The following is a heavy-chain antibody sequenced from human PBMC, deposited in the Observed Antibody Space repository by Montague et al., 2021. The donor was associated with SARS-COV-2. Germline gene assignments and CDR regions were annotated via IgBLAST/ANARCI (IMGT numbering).Heavy chain of an antibody. CDR1: GYDFTRYW. J-gene: IGHJ4*02. D-gene: IGHD2-21*02. CDR3: ARSQHCGSDCYFAY. Sequence: QSVAEVKKSGESLRISCRDSGYDFTRYWISWVRQMPGKGLEWMGRINPADSQTNYSPSFQGQVTISVDKSITTAYLQWSSLKPSDTAIYYCARSQHCGSDCYFAYWGQGSLVTVSS. CDR2: INPADSQT. V-gene: IGHV5-10-1*01.